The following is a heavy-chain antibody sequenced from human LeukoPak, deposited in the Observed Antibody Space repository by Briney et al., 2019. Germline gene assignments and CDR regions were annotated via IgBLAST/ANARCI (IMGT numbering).Heavy chain of an antibody. D-gene: IGHD3-9*01. V-gene: IGHV3-74*01. CDR2: INSDGSST. CDR3: ARVMGYFDWLPQGGSIDY. J-gene: IGHJ4*02. CDR1: GVTFSSDW. Sequence: GGSLRLSCAASGVTFSSDWMHCVRQAPGKGLVWVSRINSDGSSTSYADSVKGRFTISRDNAKNTLYMQMNSLRAEDTAVYYCARVMGYFDWLPQGGSIDYWGQGTLVTVSS.